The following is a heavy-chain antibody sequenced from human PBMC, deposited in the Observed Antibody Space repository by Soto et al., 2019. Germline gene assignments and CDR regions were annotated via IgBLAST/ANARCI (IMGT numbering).Heavy chain of an antibody. CDR2: IYRDDDK. Sequence: QITLKESGPTLVKPTQTLTLTCTVSGFSLRTSGVGVGWFRQPPGKALEWLALIYRDDDKRYRPSLKSRLTISKDNSKTQVVLTMTNMDPVDTATYYCAHTAASGGYWEMFSYWGQGTLVTVSS. J-gene: IGHJ4*02. V-gene: IGHV2-5*02. CDR1: GFSLRTSGVG. CDR3: AHTAASGGYWEMFSY. D-gene: IGHD2-15*01.